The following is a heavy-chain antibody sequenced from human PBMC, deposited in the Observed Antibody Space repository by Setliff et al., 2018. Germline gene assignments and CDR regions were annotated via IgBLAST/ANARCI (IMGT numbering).Heavy chain of an antibody. D-gene: IGHD2-21*02. Sequence: SETLSLTCTVSGGSISSSSYYWGWIRQPPGKGLEWIGSIYYSGSTYYNPSLKSRVTISVDTSKNQFSLKLRSVTAADTAVYYCARGFDVCGGGACYTDGPYYFDYWGLGTLVTVSS. CDR1: GGSISSSSYY. V-gene: IGHV4-39*07. CDR2: IYYSGST. CDR3: ARGFDVCGGGACYTDGPYYFDY. J-gene: IGHJ4*02.